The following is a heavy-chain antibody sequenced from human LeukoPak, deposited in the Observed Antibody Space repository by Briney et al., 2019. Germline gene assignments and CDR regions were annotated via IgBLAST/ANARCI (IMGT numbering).Heavy chain of an antibody. Sequence: ASVKVSCKASGYTFTSYYIHWVRQAPGQGLEWMGLINPSGGSTNYAQKFQGRVTMTRDTSTSTVYMELSSLRSEDTAVYYCARDNSVEDTAWWFDPWGQGTLVTVSS. V-gene: IGHV1-46*01. D-gene: IGHD4-23*01. CDR1: GYTFTSYY. J-gene: IGHJ5*02. CDR2: INPSGGST. CDR3: ARDNSVEDTAWWFDP.